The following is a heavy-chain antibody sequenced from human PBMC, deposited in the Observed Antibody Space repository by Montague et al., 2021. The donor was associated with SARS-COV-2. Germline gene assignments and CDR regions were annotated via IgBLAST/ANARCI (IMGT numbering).Heavy chain of an antibody. CDR1: SGSFSDYY. CDR2: INHTGSA. V-gene: IGHV4-34*01. CDR3: ARGQVTVSGVLIFIPAAGPLDV. Sequence: SETLSLTCAVYSGSFSDYYWTWVRQPPGKGLEWIWEINHTGSASYNPSLKSRVTLSKDTSKNQFSLKLQSLTAADTAVYYCARGQVTVSGVLIFIPAAGPLDVWGQGTLVTVSS. D-gene: IGHD3-3*01. J-gene: IGHJ3*01.